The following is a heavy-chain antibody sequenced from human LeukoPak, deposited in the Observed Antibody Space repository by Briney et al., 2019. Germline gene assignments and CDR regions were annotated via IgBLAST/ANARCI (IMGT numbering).Heavy chain of an antibody. D-gene: IGHD5-18*01. J-gene: IGHJ6*02. CDR2: ISGSGGST. CDR3: AKDGGYSKDYGMDV. CDR1: GFTFSSYA. V-gene: IGHV3-23*01. Sequence: GGSLRLSCAASGFTFSSYAMNWVRQAPGKGLEWVSAISGSGGSTYYADSVKGRFTISRDNSKNTLYLQMNSLRAEDTAVYYCAKDGGYSKDYGMDVWGQGTTVTVSS.